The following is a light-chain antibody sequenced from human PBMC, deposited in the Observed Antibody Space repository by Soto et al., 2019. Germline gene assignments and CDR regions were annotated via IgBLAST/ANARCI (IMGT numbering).Light chain of an antibody. CDR3: QAWDSSTAV. J-gene: IGLJ3*02. V-gene: IGLV3-1*01. CDR2: QDI. Sequence: SYELTQPPSVSVSPGQTASISCSGDELGDKYAYWYQQKPGQSPVLVIYQDIKRPSGIPERFSGSNSGNTATLTISGTQAMDEADYYCQAWDSSTAVFGGGTKLTVL. CDR1: ELGDKY.